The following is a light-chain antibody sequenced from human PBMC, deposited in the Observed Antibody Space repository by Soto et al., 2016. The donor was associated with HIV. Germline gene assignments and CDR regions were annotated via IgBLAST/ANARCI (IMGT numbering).Light chain of an antibody. J-gene: IGLJ1*01. V-gene: IGLV3-21*04. CDR3: QVWDNSDHYV. Sequence: SYELTQPPSLSVAPRKTARITCGGNNVGSKSVQWYQQKPGQAPILVIYDDSDRPSGIPERFSGSNSGHTATLIISRVEAGDEADYYCQVWDNSDHYVFGPGTKVSVL. CDR1: NVGSKS. CDR2: DDS.